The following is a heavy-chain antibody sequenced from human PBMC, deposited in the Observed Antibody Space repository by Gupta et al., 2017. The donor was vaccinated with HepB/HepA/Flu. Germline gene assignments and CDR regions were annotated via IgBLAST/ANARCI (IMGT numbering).Heavy chain of an antibody. J-gene: IGHJ6*03. Sequence: EVQLVESGGGLVKPGGSLRLSCAASGFTFSSYSMNWVRQAPGKGLGWVSSISSSRSYIYYADSVKGRFTISRDNAKNSLYLQMNSLRAEDTAVYYCARAGSRLYCSSTSCPKDYYYYYMDVWGKGTTVTVSS. D-gene: IGHD2-2*01. CDR2: ISSSRSYI. CDR3: ARAGSRLYCSSTSCPKDYYYYYMDV. V-gene: IGHV3-21*01. CDR1: GFTFSSYS.